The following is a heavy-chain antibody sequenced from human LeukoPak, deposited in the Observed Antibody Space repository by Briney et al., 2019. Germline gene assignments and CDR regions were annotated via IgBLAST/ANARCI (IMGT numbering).Heavy chain of an antibody. D-gene: IGHD3-22*01. Sequence: SVKVSCKASGGTFSSYAISWVRQAPGQGLEWMGGIIPIFGTANYAQKFQGRVTITTDESTSTAYMELSSLRSEDTAVYYCAWQPVLYDSITDDYWGQGTLVTVSS. J-gene: IGHJ4*02. CDR1: GGTFSSYA. CDR3: AWQPVLYDSITDDY. V-gene: IGHV1-69*05. CDR2: IIPIFGTA.